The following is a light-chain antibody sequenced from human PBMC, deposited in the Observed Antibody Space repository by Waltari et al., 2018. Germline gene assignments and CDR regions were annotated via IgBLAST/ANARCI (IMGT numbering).Light chain of an antibody. CDR2: KAS. CDR1: QSISSW. Sequence: DIQMTQSPSTLSASVGDRVTITCRASQSISSWLAWYQQKPRKAPKLLIYKASSLESGGPSRFSGSGSGTEFTLTISSLQPDDFATYYCQQYNNYPFTFGPGTKVDIK. CDR3: QQYNNYPFT. J-gene: IGKJ3*01. V-gene: IGKV1-5*03.